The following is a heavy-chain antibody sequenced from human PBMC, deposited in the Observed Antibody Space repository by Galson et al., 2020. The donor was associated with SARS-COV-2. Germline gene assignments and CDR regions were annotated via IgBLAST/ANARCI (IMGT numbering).Heavy chain of an antibody. V-gene: IGHV1-2*02. CDR2: INPDSGGT. CDR1: GYTFTGYY. CDR3: ARARVRAAAGRLNYYYYGMDV. Sequence: ASVKVSRKASGYTFTGYYIHWVRQAPGQGLEWMGWINPDSGGTKYAQKFQGRVSMTRDTSISTGYMELSRLRSDDTAVYYCARARVRAAAGRLNYYYYGMDVWCQGTTVTVSS. J-gene: IGHJ6*02. D-gene: IGHD6-13*01.